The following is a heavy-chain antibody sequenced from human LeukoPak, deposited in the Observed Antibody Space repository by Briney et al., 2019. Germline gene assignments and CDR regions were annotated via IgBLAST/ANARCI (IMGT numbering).Heavy chain of an antibody. D-gene: IGHD4-17*01. J-gene: IGHJ6*02. CDR2: IKQDGSEK. CDR3: ASDTYGDYDYYYGMDV. V-gene: IGHV3-7*03. Sequence: GGSLRLSCAASGFTFSSYWTSWVRQAPGKGLEWVANIKQDGSEKYYVDSVKGRFTISRDNAKNSLYLQMNSLRAEDTAVYYCASDTYGDYDYYYGMDVWGQGTTVTVSS. CDR1: GFTFSSYW.